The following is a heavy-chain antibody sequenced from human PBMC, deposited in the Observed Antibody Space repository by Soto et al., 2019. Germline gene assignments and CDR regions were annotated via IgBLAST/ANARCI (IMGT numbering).Heavy chain of an antibody. J-gene: IGHJ3*02. CDR3: TSQQWLVQVDI. D-gene: IGHD6-19*01. Sequence: EVQLVESGGGLVKPGGSLRLSCAASGFTFSNAWMSWVRQAPGKGLEWVGRIKSKTDGGTTDYAAPVKGRFTISRDDSKNTLYLQMNSLKTEDTAVYYCTSQQWLVQVDIWGQGTMVTVSS. CDR2: IKSKTDGGTT. CDR1: GFTFSNAW. V-gene: IGHV3-15*01.